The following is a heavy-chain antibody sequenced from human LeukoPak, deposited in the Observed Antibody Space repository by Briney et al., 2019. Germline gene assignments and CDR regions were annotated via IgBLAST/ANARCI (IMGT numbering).Heavy chain of an antibody. D-gene: IGHD3-9*01. CDR1: GFTFSSYG. Sequence: GGSLRLPCAASGFTFSSYGMHWVRQAPGKGLEWVAVISYDGSNKYYADSVKGRFTISRDNSKNTPYLQMNSLRAEDTAVYYCAKDVRYFDWLFQSPTLDYWGQGTLVTVSS. J-gene: IGHJ4*02. CDR2: ISYDGSNK. V-gene: IGHV3-30*18. CDR3: AKDVRYFDWLFQSPTLDY.